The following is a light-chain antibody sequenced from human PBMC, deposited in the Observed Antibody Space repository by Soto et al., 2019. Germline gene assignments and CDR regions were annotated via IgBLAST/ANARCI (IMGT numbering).Light chain of an antibody. J-gene: IGLJ1*01. Sequence: QSVLTQPRSVSGSPGQSVTISCTGTSSDVGSDNYVSWYQQHPGKAPKLMIYDVSERPSGVPDRFSGSKSGNTASLTISGLQAEDEADYYCCSYGGSFDVFGTGTKVTVL. CDR3: CSYGGSFDV. V-gene: IGLV2-11*01. CDR1: SSDVGSDNY. CDR2: DVS.